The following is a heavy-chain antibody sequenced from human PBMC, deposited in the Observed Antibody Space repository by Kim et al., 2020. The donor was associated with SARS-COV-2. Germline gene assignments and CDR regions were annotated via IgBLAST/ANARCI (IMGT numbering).Heavy chain of an antibody. Sequence: YSPSFQGQVTISADKSISTAYLQWSSLKASDTAMYYCARQEWELPLNFDYWGQGTLVTVSS. V-gene: IGHV5-51*01. CDR3: ARQEWELPLNFDY. D-gene: IGHD1-26*01. J-gene: IGHJ4*02.